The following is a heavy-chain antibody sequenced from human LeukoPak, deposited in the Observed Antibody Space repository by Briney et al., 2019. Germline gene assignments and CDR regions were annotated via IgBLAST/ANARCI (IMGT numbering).Heavy chain of an antibody. Sequence: ASVKVSCKASGYTFTSYGISWVRQAPGQGLEWMGIINPSGGSTSYAQKFQGRVTMTRNTSISTAYMELSSLRSEDTAVYYCARGQTKDLFYYYYYYYMDVWGKGTTVTISS. CDR2: INPSGGST. D-gene: IGHD1-14*01. CDR1: GYTFTSYG. V-gene: IGHV1-8*02. CDR3: ARGQTKDLFYYYYYYYMDV. J-gene: IGHJ6*03.